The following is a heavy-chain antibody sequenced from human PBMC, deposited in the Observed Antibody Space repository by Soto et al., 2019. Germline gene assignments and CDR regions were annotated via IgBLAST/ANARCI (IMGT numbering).Heavy chain of an antibody. V-gene: IGHV3-30*18. Sequence: QVQMVESGGGVVQPGRSLRLACGASGFTFSSYGLHWVRQAPGKGLEWVAVISHDGTNKYYADSVRGRFTISRDNSKDTLYLQMDSLRDEDTAVDYCAKGDCSSGTCDADYWGQGTLVIVSS. D-gene: IGHD2-2*01. CDR2: ISHDGTNK. CDR3: AKGDCSSGTCDADY. CDR1: GFTFSSYG. J-gene: IGHJ4*02.